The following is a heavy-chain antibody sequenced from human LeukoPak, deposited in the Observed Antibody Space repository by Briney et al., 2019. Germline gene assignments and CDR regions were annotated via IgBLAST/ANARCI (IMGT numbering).Heavy chain of an antibody. CDR1: GFSFSSYV. CDR2: ISAAGGST. V-gene: IGHV3-23*01. Sequence: GGSLRLSCAVSGFSFSSYVMSWVRQAPGKGLEWVSSISAAGGSTYYTDSVKGRFTISRDNSKNTLYLQMNSLRAEDTAVYYCAKDRRGSYGNFDYWGQGTLVTVSS. D-gene: IGHD6-19*01. CDR3: AKDRRGSYGNFDY. J-gene: IGHJ4*02.